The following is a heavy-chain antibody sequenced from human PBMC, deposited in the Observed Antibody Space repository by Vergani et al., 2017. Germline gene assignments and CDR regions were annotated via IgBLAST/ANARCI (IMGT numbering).Heavy chain of an antibody. CDR3: AREWNMINSDIVEVPVLDY. D-gene: IGHD2-2*01. CDR2: ISNDGTNK. Sequence: QVQLVESGGGVVQPGRSLRLSCAASGFTFRSYAMHWVRQAPGKGLEWVAFISNDGTNKNYADSGKGRITISIDNSKNTLYVQMNSLRAEDTAVYYCAREWNMINSDIVEVPVLDYWGQGSLVTVSS. J-gene: IGHJ4*02. V-gene: IGHV3-30*04. CDR1: GFTFRSYA.